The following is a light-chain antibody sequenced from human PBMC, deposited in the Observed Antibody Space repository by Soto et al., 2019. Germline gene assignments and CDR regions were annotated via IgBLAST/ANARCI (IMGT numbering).Light chain of an antibody. Sequence: EIVLTQSPGTLSLSPGERATLSCRASQSISSTSLAWYQQKPGQAPRLLIYGASSRATGNPDRFSGSGSGTDFTLTISRLEPEDFAVYYCQQDGTSPWTFGQGTKVEIK. J-gene: IGKJ1*01. V-gene: IGKV3-20*01. CDR3: QQDGTSPWT. CDR1: QSISSTS. CDR2: GAS.